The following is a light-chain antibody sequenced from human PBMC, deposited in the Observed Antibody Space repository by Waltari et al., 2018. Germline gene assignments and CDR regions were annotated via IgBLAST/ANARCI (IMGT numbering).Light chain of an antibody. CDR2: GAY. J-gene: IGKJ1*01. V-gene: IGKV1-6*01. Sequence: AIQMTQSPSSLSASVGDRVTITCRASQAIRNDLGWYQQKPGKAPKQLIYGAYSLQTGVPSRFSGSGAGTDFTLTINSLQPEDFATYYCLQDYTYPWTFGPGTKVEIK. CDR3: LQDYTYPWT. CDR1: QAIRND.